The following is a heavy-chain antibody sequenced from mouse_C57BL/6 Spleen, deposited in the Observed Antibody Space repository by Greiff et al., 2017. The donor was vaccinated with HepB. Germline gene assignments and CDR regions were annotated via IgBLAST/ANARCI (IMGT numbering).Heavy chain of an antibody. CDR3: ARLTTADYYAMDY. CDR2: ISYSGST. J-gene: IGHJ4*01. V-gene: IGHV3-8*01. D-gene: IGHD1-2*01. CDR1: GYSITSDY. Sequence: EVKLVESGPGLAKPSQTLSLTCSVTGYSITSDYWNWIRKFPGNKLEYMGYISYSGSTYYNPSLKSRISITRDTSKNQYYLQLNSVTTEDTATYYCARLTTADYYAMDYWGQGTSVTVSS.